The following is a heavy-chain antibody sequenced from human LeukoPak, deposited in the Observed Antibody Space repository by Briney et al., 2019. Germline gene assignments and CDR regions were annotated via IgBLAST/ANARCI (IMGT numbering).Heavy chain of an antibody. CDR1: GYTFTSYY. Sequence: ASVKVSRKASGYTFTSYYMHWVRQAPGQGLEWTGIINPSGGSTSYAQKFQGRVTMTRDMSTSTVYMELSSLRSEDTAVYYCASNVVVTATDAFDIWGQGTMVTVSS. D-gene: IGHD2-21*02. CDR3: ASNVVVTATDAFDI. CDR2: INPSGGST. J-gene: IGHJ3*02. V-gene: IGHV1-46*01.